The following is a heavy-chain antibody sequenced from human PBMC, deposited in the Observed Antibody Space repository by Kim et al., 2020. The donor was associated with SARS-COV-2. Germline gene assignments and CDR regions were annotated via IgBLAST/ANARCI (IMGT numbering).Heavy chain of an antibody. D-gene: IGHD4-4*01. V-gene: IGHV1-18*01. CDR3: AKDYDYNIDY. CDR2: GHI. Sequence: GHINYAQKFRGRVTVTTDTSTNTAYMELRSLRPDDTAVYYCAKDYDYNIDYWGQGTLVTVSS. J-gene: IGHJ4*02.